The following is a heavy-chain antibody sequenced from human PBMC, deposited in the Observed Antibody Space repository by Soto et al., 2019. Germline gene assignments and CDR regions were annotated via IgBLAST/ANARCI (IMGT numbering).Heavy chain of an antibody. CDR1: GFTFSSYV. Sequence: EVQLLESGGGLVQPGGSLRLSCVASGFTFSSYVMSWVRQAPGKGLEWVSSISGSTVTTYYADSVKGRFTISGDNSKNTLFLQMNSLRAEDTAIYYCAKVRYSGTYWDSWGQGALVTVSS. D-gene: IGHD5-12*01. J-gene: IGHJ4*02. V-gene: IGHV3-23*01. CDR3: AKVRYSGTYWDS. CDR2: ISGSTVTT.